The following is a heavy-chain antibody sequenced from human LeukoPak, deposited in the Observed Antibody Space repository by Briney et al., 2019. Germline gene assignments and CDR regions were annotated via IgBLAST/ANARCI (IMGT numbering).Heavy chain of an antibody. V-gene: IGHV1-24*01. CDR1: GYTLTELS. CDR2: FDPEDGET. D-gene: IGHD6-13*01. J-gene: IGHJ4*02. Sequence: ASVKVSCKVSGYTLTELSMHWVRQAPGKGLEWMGGFDPEDGETIYAQKFQGRVTMTEDTSTDTAYMELSSLRSEDTAVYYCATDQGRGAAAGLLDYWGQGTLVTVSS. CDR3: ATDQGRGAAAGLLDY.